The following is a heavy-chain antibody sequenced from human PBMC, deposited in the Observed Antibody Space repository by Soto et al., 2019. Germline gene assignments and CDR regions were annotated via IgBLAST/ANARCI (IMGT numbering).Heavy chain of an antibody. V-gene: IGHV3-23*01. Sequence: GGSLRLSCAASGFTFNSYAMNWVRQAPGKGLQWVSGISGGGDYTYYADSVKGRFTVSRDNSKNTLYLQMNGLRDDDTAVYYCAKGGGYRSGWYGDCWGQGTLVTVSS. CDR1: GFTFNSYA. CDR3: AKGGGYRSGWYGDC. J-gene: IGHJ4*02. D-gene: IGHD6-19*01. CDR2: ISGGGDYT.